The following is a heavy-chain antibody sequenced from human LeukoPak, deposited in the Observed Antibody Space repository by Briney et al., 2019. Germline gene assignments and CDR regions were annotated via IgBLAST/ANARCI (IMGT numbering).Heavy chain of an antibody. CDR3: AREYPQRPYFDY. Sequence: GSLRLSCAASGFTFSGHYMSWIRQAPGKGLEWVSYISSSGSTLFYADSVKGRFTISRDDAKNSLYLQMSSLRADDTAVYYCAREYPQRPYFDYWGQGTLVTVSS. CDR2: ISSSGSTL. J-gene: IGHJ4*02. CDR1: GFTFSGHY. V-gene: IGHV3-11*01.